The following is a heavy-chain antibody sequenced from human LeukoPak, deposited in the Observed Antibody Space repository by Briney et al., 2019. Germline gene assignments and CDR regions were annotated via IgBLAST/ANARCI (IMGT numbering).Heavy chain of an antibody. CDR2: INNDGSGT. D-gene: IGHD3-10*01. V-gene: IGHV3-74*01. J-gene: IGHJ4*02. CDR1: GFTFSSYW. CDR3: ARARGAGPGAHFDY. Sequence: PGGSLRLSCAASGFTFSSYWMHWVRQAPGKGPVWVSRINNDGSGTTYADSVKGRFTISRDNTKSSLFLQMNSLRAEDTAVCYCARARGAGPGAHFDYWGQGTPVIVSS.